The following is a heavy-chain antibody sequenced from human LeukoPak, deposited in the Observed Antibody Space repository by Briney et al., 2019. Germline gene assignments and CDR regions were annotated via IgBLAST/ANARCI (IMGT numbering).Heavy chain of an antibody. D-gene: IGHD2-2*01. Sequence: GGSLRLSCAASGFTFSSYAMSWVRQAPGKGREWVSAISGSGGSTYYADSVKGRFTISRDNSKNTLYLQMNSLRAEDTAVYYCAKDRTLLDAFDIWGQGTMVTVSS. CDR1: GFTFSSYA. J-gene: IGHJ3*02. V-gene: IGHV3-23*01. CDR2: ISGSGGST. CDR3: AKDRTLLDAFDI.